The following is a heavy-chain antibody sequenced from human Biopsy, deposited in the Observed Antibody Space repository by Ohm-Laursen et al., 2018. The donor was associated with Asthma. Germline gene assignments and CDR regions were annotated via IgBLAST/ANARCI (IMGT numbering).Heavy chain of an antibody. CDR1: GYTFNSAV. CDR2: ISVYNGNT. J-gene: IGHJ6*02. Sequence: GSSAKVSCKTSGYTFNSAVITWVRQAPGQGLEWMRWISVYNGNTKVAQKLQDRVTMITDTSTSTAYMELRSLRSDDTAVYFCARAVDYSHYYGIDVWGQGTTVTVS. V-gene: IGHV1-18*01. CDR3: ARAVDYSHYYGIDV. D-gene: IGHD3-10*01.